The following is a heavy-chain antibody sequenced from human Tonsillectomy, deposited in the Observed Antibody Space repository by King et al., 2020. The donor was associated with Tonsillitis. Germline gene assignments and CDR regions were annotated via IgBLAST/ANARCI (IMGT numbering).Heavy chain of an antibody. J-gene: IGHJ4*02. V-gene: IGHV4-39*01. Sequence: QLQESGPGLVKPSETLSLTCTVSGGSISITSYYWCWIRQPPGKGLEWIGNIYYSGSTYYNPSLKSRVTIFVDTSKNQFSLNLSSVTAADTAVYYCASLHYYDSSGYGYYFDYGGQGTLVTVSS. CDR3: ASLHYYDSSGYGYYFDY. CDR2: IYYSGST. CDR1: GGSISITSYY. D-gene: IGHD3-22*01.